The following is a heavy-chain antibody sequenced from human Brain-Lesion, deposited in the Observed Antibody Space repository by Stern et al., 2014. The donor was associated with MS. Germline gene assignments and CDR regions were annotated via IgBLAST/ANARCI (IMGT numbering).Heavy chain of an antibody. CDR1: GGTFSSYA. J-gene: IGHJ6*02. Sequence: VQLVESGAEVKKPGSSVKVSCKASGGTFSSYAISWVRLAPGQGLEWMGGIIPIFGTANYAQKFQGRVTITADESTSTAYMELSSLRSEDTAVYYCARGVLRFLEWPYYGMDVWGQGTTVTVSS. D-gene: IGHD3-3*01. CDR2: IIPIFGTA. CDR3: ARGVLRFLEWPYYGMDV. V-gene: IGHV1-69*01.